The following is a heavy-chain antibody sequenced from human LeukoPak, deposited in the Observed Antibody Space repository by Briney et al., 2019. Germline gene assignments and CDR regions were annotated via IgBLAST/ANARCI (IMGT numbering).Heavy chain of an antibody. CDR3: ARGAGYSSSWYNY. Sequence: SETLSLTCAVYGGSFSGYYWSWIRQPPGKGLEWIGEINHSGSTNYNPSLKSRVTISVDTSKNQFPLKLSSVTAADTAVYYCARGAGYSSSWYNYWGQGTLVTVSS. V-gene: IGHV4-34*01. CDR1: GGSFSGYY. CDR2: INHSGST. D-gene: IGHD6-13*01. J-gene: IGHJ4*02.